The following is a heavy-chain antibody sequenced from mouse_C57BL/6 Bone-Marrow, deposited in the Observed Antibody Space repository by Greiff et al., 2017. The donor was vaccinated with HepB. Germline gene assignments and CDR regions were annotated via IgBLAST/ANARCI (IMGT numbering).Heavy chain of an antibody. CDR2: IYPGNSDT. Sequence: EVQVVESGTVLARPGASVKMSCKTSGYTFTSYWMHWVKQRPGQGLEWIGAIYPGNSDTSYNQKFKGKAKLTAVTSASTAYMELSSLTNEDSAVYYCTREGDFGGYYDYAMDYWGQGTSVTVSS. CDR3: TREGDFGGYYDYAMDY. J-gene: IGHJ4*01. V-gene: IGHV1-5*01. D-gene: IGHD2-3*01. CDR1: GYTFTSYW.